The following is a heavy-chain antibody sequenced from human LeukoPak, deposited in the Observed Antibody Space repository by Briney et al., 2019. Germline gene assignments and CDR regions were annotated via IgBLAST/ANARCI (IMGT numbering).Heavy chain of an antibody. D-gene: IGHD3-16*01. CDR2: INAGNGNT. V-gene: IGHV1-3*01. CDR1: GYTFTSYA. J-gene: IGHJ3*02. CDR3: AKSLDPWGAFDI. Sequence: ASVKVSCKASGYTFTSYAMHWVRQAPGQRLEWMGWINAGNGNTKYSQKLQGRVTVTTDTSTSTAYMELRSLRSDDTAVYYCAKSLDPWGAFDIWGQGTMVTVSS.